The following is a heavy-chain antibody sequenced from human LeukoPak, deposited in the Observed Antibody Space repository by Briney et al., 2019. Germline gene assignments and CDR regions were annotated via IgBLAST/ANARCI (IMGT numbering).Heavy chain of an antibody. Sequence: SETLSLTCAVYGGSFSGYYWSWIRQPPGKGLEWIGSIYYSGSTYYNPSLKSRVTISVDTSKNQFSLKLSSVTAADTAVYYCARRKLDVGFDIWGQGTMVTVSS. CDR2: IYYSGST. CDR3: ARRKLDVGFDI. CDR1: GGSFSGYY. V-gene: IGHV4-34*01. D-gene: IGHD1-26*01. J-gene: IGHJ3*02.